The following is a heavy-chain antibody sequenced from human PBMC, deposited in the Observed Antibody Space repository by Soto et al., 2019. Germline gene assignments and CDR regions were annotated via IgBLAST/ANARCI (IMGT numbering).Heavy chain of an antibody. D-gene: IGHD4-17*01. CDR3: ARGSPWGGDYSNNWFDP. V-gene: IGHV1-18*01. Sequence: ASVKVSCKASGYTFTSYGISWVRQAPGQGLEWMGWISAYNGNTNYAEKLQGRVTMTTDTSTSTAYMELRSLRSDDTAVYYCARGSPWGGDYSNNWFDPWGQGTLVTVSS. CDR2: ISAYNGNT. CDR1: GYTFTSYG. J-gene: IGHJ5*02.